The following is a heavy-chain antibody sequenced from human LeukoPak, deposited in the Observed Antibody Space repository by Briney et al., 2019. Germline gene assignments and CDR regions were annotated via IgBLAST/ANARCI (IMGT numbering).Heavy chain of an antibody. CDR1: GYAFTVSI. J-gene: IGHJ4*02. V-gene: IGHV1-2*02. Sequence: ASVKVSCNASGYAFTVSIKHMVRKAPGQGLEWMGWINPNSGGTNYAQKFQDRVTMTLDTSNSAAYMELTSLTPDDTDIYYCGIGRGSGSLRWGQGTLVSVSS. D-gene: IGHD1-26*01. CDR2: INPNSGGT. CDR3: GIGRGSGSLR.